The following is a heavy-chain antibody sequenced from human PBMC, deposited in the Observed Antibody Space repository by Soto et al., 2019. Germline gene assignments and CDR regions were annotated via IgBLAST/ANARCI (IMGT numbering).Heavy chain of an antibody. Sequence: PSETLSLTCAVSGGSISSGGYSWSWIRQPPGKGLEWIGYIYHSGSTYYNPSLKSRVTISVDTSKNQFSLKLSSVTAADTAVYYCASRNYYGSGSYHYYFDYWGQGTLVTVSS. CDR2: IYHSGST. J-gene: IGHJ4*02. CDR3: ASRNYYGSGSYHYYFDY. V-gene: IGHV4-30-2*01. D-gene: IGHD3-10*01. CDR1: GGSISSGGYS.